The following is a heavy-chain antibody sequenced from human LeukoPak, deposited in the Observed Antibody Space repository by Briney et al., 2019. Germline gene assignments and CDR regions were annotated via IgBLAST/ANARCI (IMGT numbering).Heavy chain of an antibody. J-gene: IGHJ6*03. CDR1: GGTFSSYA. CDR3: ARVGLAPAAMRAYYYYYMDV. V-gene: IGHV1-69*04. Sequence: SVKVSCKASGGTFSSYAISWVRQAPGQGLEWMGRIIPILGIANYAQKFQGRVTITTDESTSTAYMELSSLRSEDTAVYYRARVGLAPAAMRAYYYYYMDVWVKGPRSLSP. CDR2: IIPILGIA. D-gene: IGHD2-2*01.